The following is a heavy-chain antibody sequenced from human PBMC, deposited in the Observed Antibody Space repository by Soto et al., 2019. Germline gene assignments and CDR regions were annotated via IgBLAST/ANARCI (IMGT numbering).Heavy chain of an antibody. CDR1: GGTFSTYI. CDR3: ARDRITTRGDAFDL. Sequence: QVQLVQSGAEVRKPGSSVKVSCKAPGGTFSTYIISWVRQAPGQGLEWMGRIIPIPDITNYAQKFQGRVTVTADRSTSTAYMALTSLKSEDTAVYYCARDRITTRGDAFDLWGQGTMVTFSS. V-gene: IGHV1-69*08. J-gene: IGHJ3*01. CDR2: IIPIPDIT. D-gene: IGHD3-3*01.